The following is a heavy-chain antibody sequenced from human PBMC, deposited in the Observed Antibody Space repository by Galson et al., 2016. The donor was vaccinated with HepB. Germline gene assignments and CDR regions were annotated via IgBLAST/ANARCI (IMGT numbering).Heavy chain of an antibody. Sequence: SLRLSCAASGFTFRTYWMHWVRQGPGKGPMWVSGINSDGTTTAYADSVKGRFTISRDNAKNTLYLQMDSLRAEDTAAYYCARVRRVTIIGVSRRDDAYNIWGQGTMVTVSS. D-gene: IGHD3-3*01. V-gene: IGHV3-74*01. CDR3: ARVRRVTIIGVSRRDDAYNI. CDR1: GFTFRTYW. CDR2: INSDGTTT. J-gene: IGHJ3*02.